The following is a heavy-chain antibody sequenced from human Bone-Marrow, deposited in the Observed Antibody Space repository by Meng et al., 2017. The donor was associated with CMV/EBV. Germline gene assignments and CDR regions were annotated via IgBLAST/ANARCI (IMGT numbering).Heavy chain of an antibody. CDR3: ARELTIFGVVIGYDAFDI. CDR2: IIPIFDIA. J-gene: IGHJ3*02. D-gene: IGHD3-3*01. Sequence: SVKVSCKASGGTFSSYAISWVRQAPGQGLEWMGGIIPIFDIANYARKFQGRVTITTDESTSTAYMELSSLRSEDTAVYYCARELTIFGVVIGYDAFDIWGQGTMVTVSS. CDR1: GGTFSSYA. V-gene: IGHV1-69*05.